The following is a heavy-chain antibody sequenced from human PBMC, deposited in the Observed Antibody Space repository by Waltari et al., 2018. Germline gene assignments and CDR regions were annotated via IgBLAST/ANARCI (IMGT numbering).Heavy chain of an antibody. Sequence: EVHLVESGGGLVQPGGSLGLSCAASGFTCRGYEMNWVRQAPGKGLEWISYISSTGDTIYYADSVKGRFTISRDNAKNTLYLQMKRLRADDTALYYCARGIAADGGGGYWGQGILVTVSS. J-gene: IGHJ4*02. D-gene: IGHD6-13*01. V-gene: IGHV3-48*03. CDR1: GFTCRGYE. CDR2: ISSTGDTI. CDR3: ARGIAADGGGGY.